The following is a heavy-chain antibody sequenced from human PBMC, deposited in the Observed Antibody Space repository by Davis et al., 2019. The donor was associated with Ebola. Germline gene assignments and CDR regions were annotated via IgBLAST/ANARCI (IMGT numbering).Heavy chain of an antibody. J-gene: IGHJ4*02. Sequence: VKVSCKASGYTFTSYAMHWVRQAPGQRLEWMGWISTYNGNTNYAQKLQGRVTMTTDTSTSTAYMELRSLRSEDTAVYYCARDPDIVHWGQGTLVTVSS. D-gene: IGHD3-16*02. CDR3: ARDPDIVH. CDR2: ISTYNGNT. CDR1: GYTFTSYA. V-gene: IGHV1-3*04.